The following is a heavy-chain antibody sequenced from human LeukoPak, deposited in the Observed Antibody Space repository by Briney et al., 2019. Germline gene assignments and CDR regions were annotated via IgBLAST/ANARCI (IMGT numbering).Heavy chain of an antibody. CDR1: GGSIITNDYW. CDR3: ARLRGSSPLDY. Sequence: SETLSLTCVVSGGSIITNDYWWGWIRQPPGKGLEWIGTIDHAGTTFYNVSLKSRVTISVDTPNNQLSLQLNSVTPEDTAVYYCARLRGSSPLDYWGQGTLVTVSS. D-gene: IGHD6-13*01. V-gene: IGHV4-39*01. J-gene: IGHJ4*02. CDR2: IDHAGTT.